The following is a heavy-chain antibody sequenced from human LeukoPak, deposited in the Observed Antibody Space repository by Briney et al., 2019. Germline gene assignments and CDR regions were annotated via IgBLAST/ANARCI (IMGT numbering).Heavy chain of an antibody. CDR2: IYHSGST. V-gene: IGHV4-30-2*01. J-gene: IGHJ4*02. Sequence: PSETLSLTCAVSGGSISSGGYSWSWIRQPPGKGLEWIGYIYHSGSTYYNPSLKSRVTISVDRSKNQFSLKLSSVTAADTAVYYCARGARVPYDYVWGSYRPYYFDYWGQGTLVTVSS. CDR1: GGSISSGGYS. D-gene: IGHD3-16*02. CDR3: ARGARVPYDYVWGSYRPYYFDY.